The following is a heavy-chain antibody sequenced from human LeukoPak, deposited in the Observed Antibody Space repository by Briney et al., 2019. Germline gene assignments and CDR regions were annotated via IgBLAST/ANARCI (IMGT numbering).Heavy chain of an antibody. J-gene: IGHJ6*04. D-gene: IGHD3-16*01. CDR3: ASRWIQGFTSDYKCGRIYYSAMDV. CDR1: GVSISGFA. CDR2: IIPMYAST. V-gene: IGHV1-69*05. Sequence: SVKGSCKISGVSISGFALSWARQAPGQGTEWLGGIIPMYASTNYAPGFEGRVTISTDETTHTAHMELSSLESDDTAVYCWASRWIQGFTSDYKCGRIYYSAMDVWGKGTTVTVSS.